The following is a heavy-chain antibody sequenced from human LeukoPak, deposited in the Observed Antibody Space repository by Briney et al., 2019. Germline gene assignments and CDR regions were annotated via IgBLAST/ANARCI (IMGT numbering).Heavy chain of an antibody. CDR2: MSSSSSYI. D-gene: IGHD6-19*01. J-gene: IGHJ4*02. Sequence: GGSLRLSCAASGFTFSSYSMNWVRQAPGKGLEWVSSMSSSSSYIYYADSVKGRFTISSDNAKNSLYLQMNSLRAEDTAVYYCARDGRIAVAGTLDYWGQGTLVTVSS. V-gene: IGHV3-21*01. CDR1: GFTFSSYS. CDR3: ARDGRIAVAGTLDY.